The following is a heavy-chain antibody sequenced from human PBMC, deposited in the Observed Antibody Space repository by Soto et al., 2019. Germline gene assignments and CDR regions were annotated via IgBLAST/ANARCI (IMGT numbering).Heavy chain of an antibody. D-gene: IGHD2-21*02. CDR2: MNPNSGNT. CDR3: ARSLPMTQDLQCEPPDY. V-gene: IGHV1-8*01. CDR1: GYTFTSYD. Sequence: QVQLVQSGAEVKKPGASVKASCKASGYTFTSYDINWVRQATGQGLEWMGWMNPNSGNTGYAQKFQGRVTMTRNTSISTAYMELSSLRSEDTAVYYCARSLPMTQDLQCEPPDYWGQGTLVTVSS. J-gene: IGHJ4*02.